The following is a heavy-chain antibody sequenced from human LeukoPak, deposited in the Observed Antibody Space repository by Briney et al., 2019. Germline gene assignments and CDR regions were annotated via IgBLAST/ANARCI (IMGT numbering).Heavy chain of an antibody. CDR1: GGSLSGYY. Sequence: SETLSLTCAVYGGSLSGYYWSWIRQPPGKGLEWIGEINHSGSTNYNPSLKSRVTISVDTSKNQFSLKLSSVTAADTAVYYCARAKGYSSSWYFDYWGQGTLVTVSS. CDR2: INHSGST. D-gene: IGHD6-13*01. CDR3: ARAKGYSSSWYFDY. J-gene: IGHJ4*02. V-gene: IGHV4-34*01.